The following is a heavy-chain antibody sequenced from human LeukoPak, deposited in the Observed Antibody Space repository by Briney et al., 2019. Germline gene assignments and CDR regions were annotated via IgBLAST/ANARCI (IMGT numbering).Heavy chain of an antibody. Sequence: PGGSLRLSCAASVFTFSSYSINWLRQAPGKGLEWVSYISSRISTIYYADSVKGRFTISRDNAKNSLYLQMNSLRAEDTAVYYCAVLSGGYFDYWGQGTLVTVSP. D-gene: IGHD3-10*01. CDR1: VFTFSSYS. CDR3: AVLSGGYFDY. CDR2: ISSRISTI. V-gene: IGHV3-48*01. J-gene: IGHJ4*02.